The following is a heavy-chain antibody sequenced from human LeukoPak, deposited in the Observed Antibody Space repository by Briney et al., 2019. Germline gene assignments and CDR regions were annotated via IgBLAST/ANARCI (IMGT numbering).Heavy chain of an antibody. J-gene: IGHJ3*02. Sequence: SETLSLTCTVSGGSISSYYWSWIRQPPGKGLGWIGYIYTSGSTNYNPSLKSRVTISVDTSKNQFSLKLSSVTAADTAVYYCARWDSGSSAYIGTDAFDTWGQGTMVTVSS. D-gene: IGHD1-26*01. CDR2: IYTSGST. V-gene: IGHV4-4*09. CDR1: GGSISSYY. CDR3: ARWDSGSSAYIGTDAFDT.